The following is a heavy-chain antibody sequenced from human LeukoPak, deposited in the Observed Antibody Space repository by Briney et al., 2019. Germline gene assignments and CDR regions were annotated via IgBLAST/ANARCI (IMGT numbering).Heavy chain of an antibody. V-gene: IGHV3-30*01. CDR3: ARDDGAYVGY. CDR1: GFTFNSYA. Sequence: GGSLRLSCAASGFTFNSYAMHWVRQAPGKGLEWVAVISYDGSKKYYADSVKGRFTISRDNSKNTLYLRMNSLRGEDTAVYFCARDDGAYVGYWGQGTLVTVSS. D-gene: IGHD4/OR15-4a*01. CDR2: ISYDGSKK. J-gene: IGHJ4*02.